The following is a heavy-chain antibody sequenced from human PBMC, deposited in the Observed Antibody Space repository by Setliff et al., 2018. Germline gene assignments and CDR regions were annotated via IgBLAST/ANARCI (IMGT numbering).Heavy chain of an antibody. CDR3: ARGRDGGYVYYYYYYMDV. Sequence: GASVKVSCKASGYTCTSYDINWVRQATGQGLEWMGWMNPNSGNTGYAQKFQGRVTMTRNTSISTAYMELSSLRSEDTAVYYCARGRDGGYVYYYYYYMDVWGKGTTVTVSS. V-gene: IGHV1-8*02. J-gene: IGHJ6*03. CDR1: GYTCTSYD. D-gene: IGHD5-12*01. CDR2: MNPNSGNT.